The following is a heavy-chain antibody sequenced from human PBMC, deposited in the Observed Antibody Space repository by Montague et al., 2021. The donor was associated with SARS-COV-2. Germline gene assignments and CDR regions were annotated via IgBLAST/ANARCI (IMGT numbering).Heavy chain of an antibody. CDR1: GGSISSYY. V-gene: IGHV4-59*08. D-gene: IGHD3-22*01. CDR3: ARQYYDSGGEDGFDI. CDR2: IYYSGST. Sequence: SETLSLTCTVSGGSISSYYWSWIRQPPGKGLEWIGYIYYSGSTNYNPSLKSRVTISVDTSKNQFSLKLSSVTAADTAVYYYARQYYDSGGEDGFDIWGQGTMVTVSS. J-gene: IGHJ3*02.